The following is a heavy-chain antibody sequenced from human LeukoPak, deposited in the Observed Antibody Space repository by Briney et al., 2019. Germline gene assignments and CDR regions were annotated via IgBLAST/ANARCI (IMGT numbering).Heavy chain of an antibody. V-gene: IGHV3-30*02. D-gene: IGHD3-22*01. CDR2: IRYDGSNK. CDR1: GFTFSSSD. Sequence: GGSLRLSCAASGFTFSSSDIHWVRQAPGKGLEWVAFIRYDGSNKNYADSVKGRFTISRDNSKNTLYLQMNSLRAEDTAVYYCAKDRYYYDSSGYYLDYWGQGTLVTVSS. CDR3: AKDRYYYDSSGYYLDY. J-gene: IGHJ4*02.